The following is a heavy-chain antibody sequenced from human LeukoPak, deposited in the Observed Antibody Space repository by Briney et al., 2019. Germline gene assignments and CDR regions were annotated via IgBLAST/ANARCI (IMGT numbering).Heavy chain of an antibody. J-gene: IGHJ4*02. D-gene: IGHD2-8*01. CDR1: GYTFTGYY. CDR3: ARDGSYCTNGVCYGDFDY. Sequence: GASVKVSCKASGYTFTGYYIHWVRQAPGQGLEWMGWINPNSGGTNYAQKFQGRVTMTRDTSISTAYMELSRLRSDDTAVYYCARDGSYCTNGVCYGDFDYWGQGTLVTVSS. V-gene: IGHV1-2*02. CDR2: INPNSGGT.